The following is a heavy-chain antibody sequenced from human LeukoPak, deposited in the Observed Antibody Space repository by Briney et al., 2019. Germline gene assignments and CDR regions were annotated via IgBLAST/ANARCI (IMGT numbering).Heavy chain of an antibody. D-gene: IGHD6-13*01. CDR3: ARYPAAGFWFDP. J-gene: IGHJ5*02. Sequence: SETLSLTCAVYGGSFSGYYWGWIRQPPGKGLEWIGYIYYSGNNKYNPSLKSRVTTSIDTSKNQFSLKLSSVTAADTAVYYCARYPAAGFWFDPWGQGTLVSVSS. CDR2: IYYSGNN. V-gene: IGHV4-59*01. CDR1: GGSFSGYY.